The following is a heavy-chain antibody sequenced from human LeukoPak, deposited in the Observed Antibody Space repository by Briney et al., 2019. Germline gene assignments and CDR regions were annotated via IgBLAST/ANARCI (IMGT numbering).Heavy chain of an antibody. J-gene: IGHJ6*04. CDR1: GFTFSSYS. V-gene: IGHV3-48*04. CDR2: ISSGNSNI. Sequence: GGSLRLSCAASGFTFSSYSMNWVRQAPGKGLEWVSYISSGNSNIYYADSVKGRFTISRDNAKSSLYLQMNSLRAEDTAVYYCAELGITMIGGVWGKGTTVTISS. D-gene: IGHD3-10*02. CDR3: AELGITMIGGV.